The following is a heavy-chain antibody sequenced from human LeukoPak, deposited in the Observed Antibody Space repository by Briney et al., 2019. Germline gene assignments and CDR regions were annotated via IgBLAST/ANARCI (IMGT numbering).Heavy chain of an antibody. V-gene: IGHV4-34*01. J-gene: IGHJ6*04. Sequence: SETLSLTCAVYGGSFSGYYWSWIRQPPGKGLEWIGEINQSGSTNYNPTHKTRVTISVDTTKNQFSLKLSSVTAADTAVYYCARGRIVVVPAAVVVDVWGKGTTVTVSS. CDR2: INQSGST. CDR3: ARGRIVVVPAAVVVDV. D-gene: IGHD2-2*01. CDR1: GGSFSGYY.